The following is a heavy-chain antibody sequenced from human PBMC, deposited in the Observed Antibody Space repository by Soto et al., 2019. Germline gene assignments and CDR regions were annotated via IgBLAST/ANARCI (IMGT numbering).Heavy chain of an antibody. D-gene: IGHD1-20*01. J-gene: IGHJ4*02. V-gene: IGHV4-59*01. Sequence: SETLSLTCTVTNVSINDYYWSWIRQSPGKGLEWIGYIYYTGSTNYNPSLKTRVAISIDTSRNQFSLKVNSVSAADTALYYCAGAPNWNYFDFWGQGTLVTVSS. CDR2: IYYTGST. CDR3: AGAPNWNYFDF. CDR1: NVSINDYY.